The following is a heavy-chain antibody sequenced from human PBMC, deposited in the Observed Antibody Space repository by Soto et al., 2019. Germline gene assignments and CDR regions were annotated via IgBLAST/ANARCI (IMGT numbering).Heavy chain of an antibody. CDR1: GGSISSYY. Sequence: SETLSLTCTVSGGSISSYYWSWIRQPPGKGLEWIGYIYYSGSTNYNPSLKSRVTISVDTSKNQFSLKLSSVTAADTAVYYCARGWNGVWGVRELNWFDPWGQGTLVTVSS. D-gene: IGHD3-10*01. CDR3: ARGWNGVWGVRELNWFDP. V-gene: IGHV4-59*01. CDR2: IYYSGST. J-gene: IGHJ5*02.